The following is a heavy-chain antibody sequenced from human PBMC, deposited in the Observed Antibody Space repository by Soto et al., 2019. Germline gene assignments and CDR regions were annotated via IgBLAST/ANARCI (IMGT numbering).Heavy chain of an antibody. CDR1: GFTSSSYG. D-gene: IGHD3-9*01. J-gene: IGHJ4*02. Sequence: PGGSLRLSCAASGFTSSSYGMHWVRQAPGKGLEWVAVIWYDGSNKYYADSVEGRFTISRDNSKNTLYLQMNSLRAEDTAVYYCARGYDILTGYSPGFDYWGQGTLVTVSS. V-gene: IGHV3-33*01. CDR3: ARGYDILTGYSPGFDY. CDR2: IWYDGSNK.